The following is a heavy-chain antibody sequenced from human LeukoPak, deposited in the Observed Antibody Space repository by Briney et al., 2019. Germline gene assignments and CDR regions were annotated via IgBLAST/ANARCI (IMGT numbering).Heavy chain of an antibody. D-gene: IGHD3-3*01. J-gene: IGHJ6*02. CDR2: IPYGGST. V-gene: IGHV4-59*12. CDR1: GASISDYY. Sequence: SETLSLTCTVSGASISDYYWSWIRQPPGKGLEWIGYIPYGGSTNYNPSLKSRVTISVDTSKNQFSLKLSSVTAADTAVYYCARGPVHDFWSGHPPAHYYGMDVWGQGTTVTVSS. CDR3: ARGPVHDFWSGHPPAHYYGMDV.